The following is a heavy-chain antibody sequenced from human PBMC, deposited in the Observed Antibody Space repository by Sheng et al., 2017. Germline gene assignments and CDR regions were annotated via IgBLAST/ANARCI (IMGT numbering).Heavy chain of an antibody. J-gene: IGHJ3*02. CDR1: GGTFSSYA. V-gene: IGHV1-69*05. Sequence: QVQLVQSGAEVKKPGSSVKVSCKASGGTFSSYAISWVRQAPGQGLEWMGGIIPIFGTANYAQKFQGRVTITTDESTSTAYMELSSLRSEDTAVYYCARGGGKSGWLRFSPWDAFDIWGQGTMVTVSS. D-gene: IGHD5-12*01. CDR3: ARGGGKSGWLRFSPWDAFDI. CDR2: IIPIFGTA.